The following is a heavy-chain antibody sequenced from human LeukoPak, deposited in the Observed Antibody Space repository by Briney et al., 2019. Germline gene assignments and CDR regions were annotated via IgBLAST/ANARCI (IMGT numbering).Heavy chain of an antibody. V-gene: IGHV1-69*04. Sequence: SVKVSCKASGGTFSSYAISWVRQAPGQGLEWMGRIIPILGIANYAQKFQGRVTITADKSTSTAYLQWSSLKASDTAMYYCASTYYYDSSGYDYWGQGTLVTVSS. J-gene: IGHJ4*02. CDR1: GGTFSSYA. D-gene: IGHD3-22*01. CDR3: ASTYYYDSSGYDY. CDR2: IIPILGIA.